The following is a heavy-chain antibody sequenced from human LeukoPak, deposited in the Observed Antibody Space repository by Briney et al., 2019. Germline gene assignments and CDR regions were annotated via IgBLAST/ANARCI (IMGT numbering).Heavy chain of an antibody. V-gene: IGHV3-66*02. D-gene: IGHD2-15*01. CDR3: ARETSTQCSGGSCIFDY. J-gene: IGHJ4*02. CDR2: FYSGGST. CDR1: GFSVSSNY. Sequence: GGSLRLSCAASGFSVSSNYMSWVRQAPGKGLEWVSVFYSGGSTYYADSVKGRITISRDTSKNTLYLQMNSLRVEDTAVYYCARETSTQCSGGSCIFDYWGQGTLVTVSS.